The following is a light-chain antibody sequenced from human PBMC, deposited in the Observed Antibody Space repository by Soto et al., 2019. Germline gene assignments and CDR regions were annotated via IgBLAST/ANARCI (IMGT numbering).Light chain of an antibody. CDR3: LSFDSSLSVV. Sequence: QSVLTQPPSVSGAPGQRVTLSCTGSSSNIGAGYDVHWYQHLPGRAPKLLIYGNTNRPSGVPDRFSGSKSGTSASLAITGLQAEDEADYYCLSFDSSLSVVFGGGTKVTVL. CDR2: GNT. CDR1: SSNIGAGYD. V-gene: IGLV1-40*01. J-gene: IGLJ2*01.